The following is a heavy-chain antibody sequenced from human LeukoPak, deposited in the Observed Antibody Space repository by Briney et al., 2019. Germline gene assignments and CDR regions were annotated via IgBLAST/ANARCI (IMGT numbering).Heavy chain of an antibody. CDR1: GFSFSTNG. CDR2: ISRSGTT. V-gene: IGHV3-23*01. J-gene: IGHJ4*02. CDR3: AKMQRYLDF. Sequence: PGGSLRLSCAASGFSFSTNGMSWVRQAPGKGLEWVSAISRSGTTYYADSVKGRFTISRDNSKYTVFLQMYSLRAEDTAVYHCAKMQRYLDFWAQRTLVGVFS. D-gene: IGHD1-1*01.